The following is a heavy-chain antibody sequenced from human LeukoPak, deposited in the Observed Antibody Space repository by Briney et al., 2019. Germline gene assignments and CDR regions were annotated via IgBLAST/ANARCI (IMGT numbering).Heavy chain of an antibody. CDR2: ISGSGVES. Sequence: GGSLRLSCAASGFSYISYAMSWVRQPPGKGLEWVSGISGSGVESFYADSVKGRFTISRDNSRNTLCLQMNSLRVEYTAVYYCANSGNYYDTSGHEHWGQGTLVTVSS. CDR1: GFSYISYA. V-gene: IGHV3-23*01. CDR3: ANSGNYYDTSGHEH. D-gene: IGHD3-22*01. J-gene: IGHJ1*01.